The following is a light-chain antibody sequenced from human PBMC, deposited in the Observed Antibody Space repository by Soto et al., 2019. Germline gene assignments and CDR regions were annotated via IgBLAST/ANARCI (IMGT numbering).Light chain of an antibody. Sequence: DIQMTQSPSSLSASVGDRITITCQASEDITNYLHWYQQKPGKAPKLLIYDASNLETGVPSRFSGSGSGTDFSFTISSLQAEDIATHYCQQYDYMPYTFGQGTKLEMK. CDR1: EDITNY. CDR2: DAS. V-gene: IGKV1-33*01. CDR3: QQYDYMPYT. J-gene: IGKJ2*01.